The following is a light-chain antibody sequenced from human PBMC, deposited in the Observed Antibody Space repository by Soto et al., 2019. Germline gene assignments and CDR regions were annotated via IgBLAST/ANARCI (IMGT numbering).Light chain of an antibody. CDR1: QSVSTY. CDR2: DES. V-gene: IGKV3-11*01. J-gene: IGKJ5*01. Sequence: ETVLTQSPATLSLSPGDSATLSCRASQSVSTYLAWYQQKTGQAPRLLIYDESNRVTGIPDRFRGSGSGTDLNLTISRLEPDDFAVYYCQKRSNWQITFGQGTRLEIK. CDR3: QKRSNWQIT.